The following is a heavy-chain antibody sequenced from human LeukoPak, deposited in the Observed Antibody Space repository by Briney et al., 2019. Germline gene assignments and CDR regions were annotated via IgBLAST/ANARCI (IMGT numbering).Heavy chain of an antibody. CDR3: ARDWYSSRWSPYYFDY. D-gene: IGHD6-13*01. V-gene: IGHV3-74*01. J-gene: IGHJ4*02. CDR1: GFTFSSYW. CDR2: INSDGSST. Sequence: TGGSLGLSCAASGFTFSSYWMHWVRQAPGKGLVWVSRINSDGSSTSYADSVKGRFTISRDNAKNTLYLQMNSLRAEDTAVYYCARDWYSSRWSPYYFDYWGQGTLVTVSS.